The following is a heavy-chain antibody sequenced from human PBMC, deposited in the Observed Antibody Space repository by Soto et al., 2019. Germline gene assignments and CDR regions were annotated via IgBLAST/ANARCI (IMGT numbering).Heavy chain of an antibody. D-gene: IGHD3-9*01. CDR3: ARDRRYYDILTGYYYYYGMDV. CDR2: IYYSGST. J-gene: IGHJ6*02. Sequence: SETLSLTCTVSGGSISSSSYCWGWIRQPPGKGLEWIGSIYYSGSTYYNPSLKSRVTISVDTSKNQFSLKLSSVTAADTAVYDCARDRRYYDILTGYYYYYGMDVWGQGTTVTVSS. CDR1: GGSISSSSYC. V-gene: IGHV4-39*07.